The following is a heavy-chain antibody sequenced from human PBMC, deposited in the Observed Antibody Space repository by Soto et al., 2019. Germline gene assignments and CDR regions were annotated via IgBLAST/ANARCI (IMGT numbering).Heavy chain of an antibody. J-gene: IGHJ6*02. CDR3: ARQKAIPTNFYSGMDV. V-gene: IGHV1-69*06. CDR1: GGTFGYYT. Sequence: QVHLVQSGAEVKKPGSSVKVSCTASGGTFGYYTVTWVRQAPGQGLEWMGEIIPMFGTASYAQKFQGRVTLTADKSTTTAHMELSSLSSDDKAVYFCARQKAIPTNFYSGMDVWGQGTTVTVSS. CDR2: IIPMFGTA. D-gene: IGHD2-21*01.